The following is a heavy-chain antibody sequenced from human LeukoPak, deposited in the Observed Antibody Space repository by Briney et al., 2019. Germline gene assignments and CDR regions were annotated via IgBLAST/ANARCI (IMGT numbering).Heavy chain of an antibody. J-gene: IGHJ4*02. Sequence: GASVKVSCKASGYTFTGYYMHWVRQAPGQGLEWMGIINPSGGSTSYAQKFQGRATMTRDMSTSTVYMELSSLRSEDTAVYYCARGLSSGWYSFSYWGQGTLVTVSS. CDR2: INPSGGST. D-gene: IGHD6-19*01. V-gene: IGHV1-46*01. CDR1: GYTFTGYY. CDR3: ARGLSSGWYSFSY.